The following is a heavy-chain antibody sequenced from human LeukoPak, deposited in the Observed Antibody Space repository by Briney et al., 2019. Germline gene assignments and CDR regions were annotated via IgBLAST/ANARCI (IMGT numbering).Heavy chain of an antibody. CDR3: ARVPSAVTSGSYFY. D-gene: IGHD1-26*01. CDR1: GFTFSSYS. J-gene: IGHJ4*02. V-gene: IGHV3-21*01. CDR2: ISSSSSYI. Sequence: GGSLRLSCAASGFTFSSYSMNWVRQAPGKGLEWVSSISSSSSYIYYADSVKGRFTISRDNSKNTLYLQMNSLRAEDTAVYYCARVPSAVTSGSYFYWGQGTWSPSPQ.